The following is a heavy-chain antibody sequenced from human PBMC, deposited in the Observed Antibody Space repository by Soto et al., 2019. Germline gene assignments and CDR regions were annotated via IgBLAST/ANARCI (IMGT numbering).Heavy chain of an antibody. CDR2: IRSKGHNYAT. Sequence: GGSLRLSCAASGFAFSGSAMYWVRQASGKGPEWVGRIRSKGHNYATEYAASVKGRFTISRDDSKNTLYLQMNSLRAEDTAVYYCAKERYYYDSSGYSGPYFDYWGQGTLVTVSS. V-gene: IGHV3-73*01. J-gene: IGHJ4*02. CDR3: AKERYYYDSSGYSGPYFDY. CDR1: GFAFSGSA. D-gene: IGHD3-22*01.